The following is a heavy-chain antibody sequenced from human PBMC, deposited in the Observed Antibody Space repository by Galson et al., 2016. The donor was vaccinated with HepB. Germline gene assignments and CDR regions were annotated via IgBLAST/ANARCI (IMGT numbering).Heavy chain of an antibody. V-gene: IGHV3-48*02. CDR3: ATALGIHDYYGMDV. CDR1: GFTFSSYS. CDR2: ISRNSLTT. D-gene: IGHD5-18*01. J-gene: IGHJ6*02. Sequence: SLRLSCAASGFTFSSYSMNWVRQAPGKGLEWVSYISRNSLTTHYADSVKGRFTISRDNAKNSLYLQMNSLRDEDTAVYYCATALGIHDYYGMDVWGQGTTVTVPS.